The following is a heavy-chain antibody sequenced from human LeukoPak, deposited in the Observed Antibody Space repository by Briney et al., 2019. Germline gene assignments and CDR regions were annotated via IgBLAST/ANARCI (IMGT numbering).Heavy chain of an antibody. D-gene: IGHD6-13*01. Sequence: AGGSLRLSCAVSGFSVSNNYMNWVRQAPGKGLEWVSLIYSRGGTSYADSVKGRFTISRDSSKNTLFLQMNSLRVEDTAVYYCARVPPGIAASGTYYWGQGTLVTVSS. CDR1: GFSVSNNY. CDR2: IYSRGGT. CDR3: ARVPPGIAASGTYY. V-gene: IGHV3-53*01. J-gene: IGHJ4*02.